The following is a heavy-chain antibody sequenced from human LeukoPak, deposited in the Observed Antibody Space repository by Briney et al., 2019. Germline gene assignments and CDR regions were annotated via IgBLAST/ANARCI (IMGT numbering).Heavy chain of an antibody. V-gene: IGHV3-33*01. CDR2: IWYDGSNK. J-gene: IGHJ4*02. D-gene: IGHD3-22*01. CDR3: ARDSSGYFGD. Sequence: GRSLRLSCAASGCTFSSYGMHWVRQAPGKGLEWVAVIWYDGSNKYYADSVKGRFTISRDNSKNTLYLQMNSLRAEDTAVYYCARDSSGYFGDWGQGTLVTVSS. CDR1: GCTFSSYG.